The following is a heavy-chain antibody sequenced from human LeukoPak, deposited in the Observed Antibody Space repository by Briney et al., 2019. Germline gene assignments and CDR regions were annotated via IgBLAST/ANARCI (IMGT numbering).Heavy chain of an antibody. J-gene: IGHJ3*02. CDR1: GGSFSGHY. V-gene: IGHV4-34*01. CDR3: ASPSLRGSNAFDI. Sequence: SETLSLTCAVYGGSFSGHYWSWIRQPPGKGLEWIGEINHSGSTNYNPSLKSRVTISVDTSKNQFSLKLSSVTAADTAVYYCASPSLRGSNAFDIWGQGTMVTVSS. CDR2: INHSGST. D-gene: IGHD1-26*01.